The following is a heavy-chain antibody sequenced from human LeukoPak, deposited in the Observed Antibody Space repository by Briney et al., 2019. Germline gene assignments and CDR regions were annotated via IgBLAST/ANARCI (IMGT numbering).Heavy chain of an antibody. CDR3: ARGTYYDSSAYSGVRLFDY. V-gene: IGHV1-2*02. Sequence: ASVKVSCEASGYTFTGYYMHWVRQAPGQGLEWMGWINPNSGRANYAQKFQGRVNMTGDTSISTAYMELTRLTSDDTAVYYCARGTYYDSSAYSGVRLFDYWGQGTLVTVSS. D-gene: IGHD3-22*01. J-gene: IGHJ4*02. CDR1: GYTFTGYY. CDR2: INPNSGRA.